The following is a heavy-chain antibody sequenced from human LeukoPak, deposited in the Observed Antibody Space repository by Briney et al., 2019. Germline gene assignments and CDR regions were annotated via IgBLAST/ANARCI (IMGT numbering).Heavy chain of an antibody. D-gene: IGHD6-13*01. V-gene: IGHV1-2*06. CDR3: ARARVAAAGTNWFDP. J-gene: IGHJ5*02. CDR2: INPNSGGT. CDR1: GYTFTSYY. Sequence: ASVTVSFTASGYTFTSYYMHWVRQAPGQGLEWMGRINPNSGGTNYAQKFQGRVTMTRDTSISTAYMELSRLRSDDTAVYYCARARVAAAGTNWFDPWGQGTLVTVSS.